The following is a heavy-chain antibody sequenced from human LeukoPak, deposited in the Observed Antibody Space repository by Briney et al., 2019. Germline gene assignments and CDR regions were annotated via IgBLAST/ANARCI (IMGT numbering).Heavy chain of an antibody. CDR1: GYSFTSYW. Sequence: GESLKISCKGSGYSFTSYWIDWVRQMPGKGLEWMGIIYPGDSDTRYSPSFQGQVTISADKSISTAYLQWSSLKASDTAMYYCARAKPTRFLEWLPYSNFDYWGQGTLVTVSS. J-gene: IGHJ4*02. D-gene: IGHD3-3*01. V-gene: IGHV5-51*01. CDR3: ARAKPTRFLEWLPYSNFDY. CDR2: IYPGDSDT.